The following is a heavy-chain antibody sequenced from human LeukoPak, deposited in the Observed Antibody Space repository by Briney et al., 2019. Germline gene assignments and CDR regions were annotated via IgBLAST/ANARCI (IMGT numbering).Heavy chain of an antibody. J-gene: IGHJ4*02. V-gene: IGHV3-21*01. CDR3: ARAGGSTVSHRDY. D-gene: IGHD4-17*01. CDR1: GFTFSSYS. Sequence: GGSLRLSCAASGFTFSSYSMNWIRQAPGKGLEWVSSISSSTSYIYYADSVKGRFTISKDNAKNSLYLQMNSLRAEDTAVYYCARAGGSTVSHRDYWGQGTLVTVSS. CDR2: ISSSTSYI.